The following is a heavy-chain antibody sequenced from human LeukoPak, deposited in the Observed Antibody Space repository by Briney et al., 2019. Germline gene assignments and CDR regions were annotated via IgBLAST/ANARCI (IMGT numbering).Heavy chain of an antibody. V-gene: IGHV3-23*01. Sequence: GGSLRLSCAASGFTFSSYAMSWVRQAPGKGLEWVSAISGSGGSTYYADSVKGRFTISRDKSKNTLYLQMHSLRAEDTAVYYCAKGVTTRLYNWFDPWGQGTLVTVSS. CDR1: GFTFSSYA. CDR3: AKGVTTRLYNWFDP. CDR2: ISGSGGST. D-gene: IGHD4-17*01. J-gene: IGHJ5*02.